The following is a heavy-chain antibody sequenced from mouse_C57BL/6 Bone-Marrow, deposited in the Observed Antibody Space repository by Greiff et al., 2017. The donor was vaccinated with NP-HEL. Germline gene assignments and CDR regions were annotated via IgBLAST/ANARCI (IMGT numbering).Heavy chain of an antibody. V-gene: IGHV1-4*01. Sequence: VQLQESGAELARPGASVKMSCKASGYTFTSYTMHWVKQRPGQGLEWIGYINPSSGYTKYNQKFKDKATLTADKSSSTAYMQLSSLTSEDSAVYYCARYLNWVYYFDYWGQGTTLTVSS. CDR3: ARYLNWVYYFDY. CDR2: INPSSGYT. CDR1: GYTFTSYT. J-gene: IGHJ2*01. D-gene: IGHD4-1*02.